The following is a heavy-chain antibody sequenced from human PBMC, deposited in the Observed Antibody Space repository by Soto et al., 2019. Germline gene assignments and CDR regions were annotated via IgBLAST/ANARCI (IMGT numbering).Heavy chain of an antibody. V-gene: IGHV1-8*01. CDR1: GYTFTSYD. Sequence: ASVKVSCKASGYTFTSYDINWVRQATGQGLEWMGWMNPNSGNTGYAQKFQGRVTMTRNTSISTAYMELSSLRSEDTAVYYCARGIFAGYCSSTSCQGEGFDYWGQGTLVTVSS. J-gene: IGHJ4*02. CDR3: ARGIFAGYCSSTSCQGEGFDY. CDR2: MNPNSGNT. D-gene: IGHD2-2*01.